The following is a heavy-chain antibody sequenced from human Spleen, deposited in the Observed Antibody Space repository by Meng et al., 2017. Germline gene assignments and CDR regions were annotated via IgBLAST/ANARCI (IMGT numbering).Heavy chain of an antibody. CDR1: GFTFSSYW. D-gene: IGHD3-9*01. J-gene: IGHJ4*02. CDR2: IKQDGSEK. CDR3: ARDADWVIFDH. Sequence: GESLKISCAASGFTFSSYWMSWVRQAPGKGLEWAANIKQDGSEKYYVDSVKGRFTISRDNAKNSLYLQMNSLRAEDTAVYYCARDADWVIFDHWGQGALVTVSS. V-gene: IGHV3-7*01.